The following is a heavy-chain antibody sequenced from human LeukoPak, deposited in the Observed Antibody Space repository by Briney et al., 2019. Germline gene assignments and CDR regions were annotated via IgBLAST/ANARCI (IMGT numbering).Heavy chain of an antibody. V-gene: IGHV3-15*01. CDR2: IKSKTDGGTT. D-gene: IGHD3-22*01. J-gene: IGHJ4*02. CDR3: TTAAFGDYYDSSGYPH. Sequence: PGGSLRLSCAASGLTFSNAWMSWVRQAPGKGLEWVGRIKSKTDGGTTDYAAPVKGRFTISRDDSINTLYPQMNSLKTEDTAVYYCTTAAFGDYYDSSGYPHWGQGTLVTVSS. CDR1: GLTFSNAW.